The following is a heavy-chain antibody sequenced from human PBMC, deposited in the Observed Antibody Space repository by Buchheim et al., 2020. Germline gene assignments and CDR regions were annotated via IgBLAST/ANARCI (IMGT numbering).Heavy chain of an antibody. J-gene: IGHJ4*02. CDR3: AVQTSTWDF. D-gene: IGHD6-13*01. V-gene: IGHV4-39*01. CDR2: IFYTGST. CDR1: GYSISGSSYY. Sequence: QLQLQESGPGLVKPSVALSLTCTVSGYSISGSSYYWGWIRQPPGKGLEWIGNIFYTGSTYYNPSLKSRVTISVNTSKQQFSLKLTSVTAADTAVYYCAVQTSTWDFWGQGTL.